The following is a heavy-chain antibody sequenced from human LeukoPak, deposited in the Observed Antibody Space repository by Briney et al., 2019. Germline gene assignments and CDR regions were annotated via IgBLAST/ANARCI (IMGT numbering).Heavy chain of an antibody. V-gene: IGHV3-48*03. CDR2: ISSSGSPI. CDR3: AGRSTTSCYSAFDI. Sequence: HSGGSLRLSCAASGFTFSSYEMNWVRQAPGKGLEWVSYISSSGSPIYYADSMKGRFTISRDNAKNSLYLQMNSLRAEDTAVYYCAGRSTTSCYSAFDIWGQGTMVTVSS. J-gene: IGHJ3*02. CDR1: GFTFSSYE. D-gene: IGHD2-2*02.